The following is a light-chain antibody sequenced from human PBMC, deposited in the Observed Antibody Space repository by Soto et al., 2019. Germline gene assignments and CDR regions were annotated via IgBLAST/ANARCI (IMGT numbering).Light chain of an antibody. Sequence: EIVLTQSPGTLSLSPGERATLSCRASQSVSSSYLAWYQQKPGQAPRLLIYGASSRATGIPDRFSGSGSGTDFTLTISRLEPEDFAVYYCQQYGSSPTXGQGTKVDIQ. CDR2: GAS. V-gene: IGKV3-20*01. CDR3: QQYGSSPT. J-gene: IGKJ1*01. CDR1: QSVSSSY.